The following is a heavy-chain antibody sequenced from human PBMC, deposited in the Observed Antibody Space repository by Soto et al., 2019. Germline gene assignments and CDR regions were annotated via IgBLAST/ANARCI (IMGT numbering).Heavy chain of an antibody. V-gene: IGHV3-30-3*01. J-gene: IGHJ4*02. CDR1: GFAVSSYS. CDR3: TRGLSVIAHNDFVH. D-gene: IGHD2-21*01. Sequence: QVQLVESGGGVFQPGTSLRLSCAASGFAVSSYSVHWVRQAPGKGLEWVAAMSLDGNSRYFADSVKGRFTISSDTSKNSWCLPVYSLGPAYSSFDQCTRGLSVIAHNDFVHWGQRTQVTVSA. CDR2: MSLDGNSR.